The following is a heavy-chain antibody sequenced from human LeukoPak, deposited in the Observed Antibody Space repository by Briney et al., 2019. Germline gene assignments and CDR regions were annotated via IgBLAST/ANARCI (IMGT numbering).Heavy chain of an antibody. V-gene: IGHV5-51*01. Sequence: GESLKISCKGSGHSFTTYWIAWVRQMPGKGLEWMGIIYPDDSDTRYSPSFRGQVAISADKSISTAYLQWRSLKASDTAMYYRARLTTVTGGVFDSWGQGTLVTVSS. CDR3: ARLTTVTGGVFDS. J-gene: IGHJ4*02. D-gene: IGHD4-17*01. CDR2: IYPDDSDT. CDR1: GHSFTTYW.